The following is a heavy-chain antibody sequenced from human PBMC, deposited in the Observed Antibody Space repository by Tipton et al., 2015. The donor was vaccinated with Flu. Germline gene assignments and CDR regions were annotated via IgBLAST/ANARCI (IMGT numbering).Heavy chain of an antibody. CDR1: GGSFSAYY. Sequence: TLSLTCTISGGSFSAYYWSWIRQSPGKGLEWIGEVNHSGGTNYNPSLKGQVTISLDTSKNHFSLELSSVTAADTAVYYCAGTMLVTPDAFDVWGQGTMVTVSS. CDR3: AGTMLVTPDAFDV. J-gene: IGHJ3*01. CDR2: VNHSGGT. V-gene: IGHV4-34*01. D-gene: IGHD4-23*01.